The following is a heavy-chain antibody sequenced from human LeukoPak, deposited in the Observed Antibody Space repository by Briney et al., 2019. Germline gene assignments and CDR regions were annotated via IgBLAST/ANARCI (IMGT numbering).Heavy chain of an antibody. D-gene: IGHD6-13*01. Sequence: SSETLSLTCTVSGGSISSGGYYWSWIRQHPGKGLEWIGYIYYSGSTYYNPSLKSRVTISVDTSKNQFSLKLSSVTAADTAVYYCARGSPESGIGVLQQLPSFDYWGQGTLVTVSS. J-gene: IGHJ4*02. CDR2: IYYSGST. CDR3: ARGSPESGIGVLQQLPSFDY. V-gene: IGHV4-31*03. CDR1: GGSISSGGYY.